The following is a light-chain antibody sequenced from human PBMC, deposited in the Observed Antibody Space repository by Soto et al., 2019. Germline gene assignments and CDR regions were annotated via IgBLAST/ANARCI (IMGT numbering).Light chain of an antibody. CDR3: QLYGSSPGT. Sequence: EIVLTQSPGTLSLSPGERATLSCRASQSVSSSHLAWYQQKPGQAPRVLIYGASYRATGIPDRFSGSGSGTDFTLTISRLEPEDFAVYYCQLYGSSPGTFGQGTKVEIK. J-gene: IGKJ1*01. CDR2: GAS. V-gene: IGKV3-20*01. CDR1: QSVSSSH.